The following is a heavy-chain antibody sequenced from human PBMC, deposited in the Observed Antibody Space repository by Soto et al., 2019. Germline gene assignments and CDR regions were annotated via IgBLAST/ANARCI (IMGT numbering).Heavy chain of an antibody. V-gene: IGHV4-61*01. CDR2: IYYSGST. D-gene: IGHD3-22*01. CDR1: GGSVSSGSYY. J-gene: IGHJ5*02. Sequence: PSETLSLTCTVSGGSVSSGSYYWSWIRQPPGKGLEWIGYIYYSGSTNYNPSLKSRVTISVDTSKNQFSLKLSSVTAADTAVYYCARDYYDSSGYERFDPWGQGTLVTVSS. CDR3: ARDYYDSSGYERFDP.